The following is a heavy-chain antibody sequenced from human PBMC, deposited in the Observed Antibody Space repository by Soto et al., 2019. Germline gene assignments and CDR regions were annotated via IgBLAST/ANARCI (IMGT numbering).Heavy chain of an antibody. D-gene: IGHD3-10*01. CDR3: ARDLDASGSYYTDS. J-gene: IGHJ4*02. CDR1: GYTFSSIG. Sequence: QIQLVQSGAEVKKPGASVKVSCKASGYTFSSIGISWVRQAPGQGLEWMGWISPYKGNTHYAQGLQGRVTMATDTSTSTAYMELRSLRSDDTAVYYCARDLDASGSYYTDSWGQGTLVTVSS. CDR2: ISPYKGNT. V-gene: IGHV1-18*01.